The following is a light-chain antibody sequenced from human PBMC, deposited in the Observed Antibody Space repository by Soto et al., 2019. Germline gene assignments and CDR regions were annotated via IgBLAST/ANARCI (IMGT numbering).Light chain of an antibody. Sequence: DIQLTPSPSFLSASVGDRVTITCRASQGIGSFLAWYQQKPGKAPRLLIYSASTLQSGVSLRFSGSGSGTEFTLTISSLQSEDFATYYCQQFNSYPPTFGQGTKVEIK. V-gene: IGKV1-9*01. J-gene: IGKJ1*01. CDR1: QGIGSF. CDR2: SAS. CDR3: QQFNSYPPT.